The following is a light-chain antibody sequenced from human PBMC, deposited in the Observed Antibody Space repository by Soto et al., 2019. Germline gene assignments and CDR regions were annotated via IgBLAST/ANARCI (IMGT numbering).Light chain of an antibody. CDR1: SSDVGGYNY. V-gene: IGLV2-14*01. CDR2: EVS. Sequence: QSALTQPASVSGSPGQSITISCTGTSSDVGGYNYVSWYQQHPGKAPKLMIYEVSNRPSGVSNRFSGSKSGNTASLTISGLQAEDEADYHCSSYTISPTLVFGGGTKRTV. CDR3: SSYTISPTLV. J-gene: IGLJ2*01.